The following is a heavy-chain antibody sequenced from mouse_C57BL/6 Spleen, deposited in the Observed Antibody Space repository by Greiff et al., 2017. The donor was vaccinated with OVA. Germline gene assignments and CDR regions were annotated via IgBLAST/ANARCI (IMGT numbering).Heavy chain of an antibody. CDR2: IHPNSGNT. D-gene: IGHD2-1*01. V-gene: IGHV1-64*01. CDR3: ARGDYGNWGDY. J-gene: IGHJ2*01. Sequence: QVQLQQPGAELVKPGASVKLSCKASGYTFTSYWMHWVKQRPGQGLEWIGMIHPNSGNTNYNEKFKSKATLTVDKSSSTAYMHLSSLTSEDSAVYYCARGDYGNWGDYWGQGTTLTVSS. CDR1: GYTFTSYW.